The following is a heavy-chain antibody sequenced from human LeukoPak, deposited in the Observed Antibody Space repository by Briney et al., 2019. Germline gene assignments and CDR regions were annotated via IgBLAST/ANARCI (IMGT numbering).Heavy chain of an antibody. V-gene: IGHV1-69*13. J-gene: IGHJ6*03. Sequence: ASVKVSCKASGGTFSSYAISWVRQAPGQGLEWMGGIIPIFGTANYAQKFQGRVTITADESTSTAYMELSSLRSEDTAVYYCARGVVPAAINYYMDVWGKGTTVTVSS. CDR1: GGTFSSYA. CDR2: IIPIFGTA. CDR3: ARGVVPAAINYYMDV. D-gene: IGHD2-2*01.